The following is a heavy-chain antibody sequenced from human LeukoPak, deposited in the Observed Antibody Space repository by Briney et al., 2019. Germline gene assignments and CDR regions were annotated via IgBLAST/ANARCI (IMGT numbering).Heavy chain of an antibody. V-gene: IGHV1-8*01. Sequence: APVKVSCKASGYTFTSYDINWVRQATGQGLEWMGWMNPNSGNTGYAQKFQGRVTMTRNTSISTAYMELSSLRSEDTAVYYCAIQVGTPYYYYYGMDVWGQGTTVTVSS. CDR3: AIQVGTPYYYYYGMDV. CDR1: GYTFTSYD. D-gene: IGHD2-21*02. J-gene: IGHJ6*02. CDR2: MNPNSGNT.